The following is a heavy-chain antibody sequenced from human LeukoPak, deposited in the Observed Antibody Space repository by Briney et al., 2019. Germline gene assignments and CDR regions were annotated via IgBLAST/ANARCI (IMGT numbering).Heavy chain of an antibody. CDR3: ARVRPFYYDSSGYDY. CDR1: GFTFSSYG. D-gene: IGHD3-22*01. V-gene: IGHV3-48*04. Sequence: GGSLRLSCAASGFTFSSYGMHWIRQAPGKGLEWVSYISSSGSTIYYADSVKGRFTISRDNAKNSLYLQMNSLRAEDTAVYYCARVRPFYYDSSGYDYWGQGTLVTVSS. J-gene: IGHJ4*02. CDR2: ISSSGSTI.